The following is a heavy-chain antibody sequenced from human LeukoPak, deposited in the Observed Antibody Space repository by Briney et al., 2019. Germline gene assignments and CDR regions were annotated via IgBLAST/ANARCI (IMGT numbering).Heavy chain of an antibody. CDR2: IYTSGST. Sequence: SETLSLTCTVSGGSISSYYWSWIRQPAGKGLEWIGRIYTSGSTNYNPSLKSRVTMSVDTSENQFSLKLSSVTAADTAVYYCARHDAGIAARPFDNWGQGTLVTVSS. J-gene: IGHJ4*02. CDR3: ARHDAGIAARPFDN. V-gene: IGHV4-4*07. D-gene: IGHD6-6*01. CDR1: GGSISSYY.